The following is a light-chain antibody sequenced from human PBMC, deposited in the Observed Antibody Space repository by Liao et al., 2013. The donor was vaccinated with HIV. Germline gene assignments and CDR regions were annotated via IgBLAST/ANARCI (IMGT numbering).Light chain of an antibody. J-gene: IGLJ2*01. Sequence: SYELTQPPSVSVAPGKTARITCGGNNIGSKSVHWYQHKPGQAPVLVIYYGSDRPSGIPERFSGSNSGNTATLTISRVEAGDEADYYCQVWDGDFAVFGGGTKLTVL. CDR2: YGS. CDR3: QVWDGDFAV. V-gene: IGLV3-21*04. CDR1: NIGSKS.